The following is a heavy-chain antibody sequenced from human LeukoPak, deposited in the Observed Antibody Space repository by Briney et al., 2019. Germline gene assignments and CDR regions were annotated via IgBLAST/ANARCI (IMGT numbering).Heavy chain of an antibody. CDR2: ISSSSSTI. CDR1: GFTFSSYS. CDR3: AKGANYYGSGSYLDY. V-gene: IGHV3-48*01. J-gene: IGHJ4*02. D-gene: IGHD3-10*01. Sequence: GGSLRLSCAASGFTFSSYSMNWVRQAPGKGLEWVSYISSSSSTIYYADSVKGRFTISRDNAKNSLYLQMNSLRAEDTAVYYCAKGANYYGSGSYLDYWGQGTLVTVSS.